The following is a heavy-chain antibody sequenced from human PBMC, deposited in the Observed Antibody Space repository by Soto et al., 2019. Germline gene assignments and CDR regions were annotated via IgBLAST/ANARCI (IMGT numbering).Heavy chain of an antibody. CDR3: ASWLEREHAYDI. Sequence: DVQLVASGGGLIQPGGSLRLSCAALGLTVRGKKYITWVRQAPGKGLEWVSALYDVDGTYYADSAKGRFTISRDNSNNIIYFQMNSLGPDDTAVYYCASWLEREHAYDIWGLGTMVTVSS. J-gene: IGHJ3*02. D-gene: IGHD1-1*01. CDR1: GLTVRGKKY. V-gene: IGHV3-53*01. CDR2: LYDVDGT.